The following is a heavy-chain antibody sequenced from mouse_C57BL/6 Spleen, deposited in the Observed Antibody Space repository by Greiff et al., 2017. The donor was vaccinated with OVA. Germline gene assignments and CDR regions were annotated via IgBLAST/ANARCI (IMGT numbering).Heavy chain of an antibody. V-gene: IGHV1-59*01. Sequence: QVQLQQPGAELVRPGTSVKLSCKASGYTFTSYWMHWVKQRPGQGLEWIGVIDPSDSYTNYNQKFKGKATLTVDTSSSTAYMQLSSLTSEDSAVYYCARSSKSLLRYFDYWGKGTTLTVSS. CDR1: GYTFTSYW. D-gene: IGHD1-1*01. CDR3: ARSSKSLLRYFDY. CDR2: IDPSDSYT. J-gene: IGHJ2*01.